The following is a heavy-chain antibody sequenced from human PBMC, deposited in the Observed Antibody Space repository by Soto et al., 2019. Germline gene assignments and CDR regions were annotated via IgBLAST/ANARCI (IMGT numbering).Heavy chain of an antibody. CDR3: ARAAAGNWFDP. CDR2: IWYDGSNK. Sequence: PGGSLRLSCAASGFTSSSYGMHWVRQAPGKGLEWVAVIWYDGSNKYYADSVKGRFTISRDNSKNTLYLQMNSLRAEDTAVYYCARAAAGNWFDPWGKGTLVTVSS. CDR1: GFTSSSYG. J-gene: IGHJ5*02. D-gene: IGHD6-13*01. V-gene: IGHV3-33*01.